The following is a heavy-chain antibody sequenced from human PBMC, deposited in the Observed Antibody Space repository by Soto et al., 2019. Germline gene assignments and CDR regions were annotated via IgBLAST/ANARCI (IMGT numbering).Heavy chain of an antibody. CDR1: GGTFSSYT. CDR2: IIPILGIA. V-gene: IGHV1-69*02. Sequence: QVQLVQSGAEVKKPGSSVKVSCKASGGTFSSYTISWVRQAPGQGLEWMGRIIPILGIANYAQKFQGRVTITADKSTSTAYMELSRLRSEDTAVYYCASGTYYSDSSGKDWGQGTLLTVSS. CDR3: ASGTYYSDSSGKD. D-gene: IGHD3-22*01. J-gene: IGHJ4*02.